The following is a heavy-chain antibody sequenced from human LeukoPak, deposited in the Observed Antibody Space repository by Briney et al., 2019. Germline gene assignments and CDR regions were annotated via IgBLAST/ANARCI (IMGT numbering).Heavy chain of an antibody. J-gene: IGHJ3*02. CDR3: ARAPIGRAYAFDI. CDR2: IKEDGSEK. V-gene: IGHV3-7*01. Sequence: GGSLRLSCAASGFIFTDYWMYWVRQAPGRGLAWVANIKEDGSEKNYVDSVKGRFTISRDNAKSSLFLQMNSLRAEDTAVYYCARAPIGRAYAFDIWGQGTMVTVSS. CDR1: GFIFTDYW. D-gene: IGHD1-26*01.